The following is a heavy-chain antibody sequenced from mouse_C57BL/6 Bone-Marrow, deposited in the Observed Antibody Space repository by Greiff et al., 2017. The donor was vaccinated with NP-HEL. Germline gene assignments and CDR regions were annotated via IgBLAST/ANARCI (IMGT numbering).Heavy chain of an antibody. CDR1: GYTFTSYW. Sequence: QVQLQQPGAELVKPGASVKLSCKASGYTFTSYWMQWVKQRPGQGLEWIGEIDPSDSYTNYNQKFKGKATLTVDTSSSTAYMQLSSLTSEDSAVYYCARDGNDYNFAMDYWGQGTSVTVSS. J-gene: IGHJ4*01. D-gene: IGHD2-4*01. CDR2: IDPSDSYT. CDR3: ARDGNDYNFAMDY. V-gene: IGHV1-50*01.